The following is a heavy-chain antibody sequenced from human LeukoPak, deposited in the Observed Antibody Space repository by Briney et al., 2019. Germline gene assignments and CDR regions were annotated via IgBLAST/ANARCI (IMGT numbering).Heavy chain of an antibody. CDR1: GFTFDDYG. Sequence: GGSLRLSXAASGFTFDDYGMSWVRQAPGKGLEWVSGINWNGGSTGYADSVKGRFTISRDNAKNSLYLQMNSLRAEDTALYYCARDYGIAAAGEGDTDYWGQGTLVTVSS. V-gene: IGHV3-20*04. CDR2: INWNGGST. J-gene: IGHJ4*02. D-gene: IGHD6-13*01. CDR3: ARDYGIAAAGEGDTDY.